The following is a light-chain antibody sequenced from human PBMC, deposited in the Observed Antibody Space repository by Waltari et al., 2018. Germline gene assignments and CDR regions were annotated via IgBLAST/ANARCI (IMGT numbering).Light chain of an antibody. CDR1: QSISSN. V-gene: IGKV3-15*01. CDR3: QHYDGWPPSYT. Sequence: IVMTQSPATLSVSPGERVTLSCRASQSISSNLAWYQQQPGQAPKLLIYGASNRATGIPARFSGSGSGTEFTLTISSLQSGDFAVYFCQHYDGWPPSYTFGKGTKLEI. CDR2: GAS. J-gene: IGKJ2*01.